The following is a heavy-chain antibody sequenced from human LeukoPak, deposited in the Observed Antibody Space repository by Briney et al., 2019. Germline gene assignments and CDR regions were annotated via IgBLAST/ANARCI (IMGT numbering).Heavy chain of an antibody. CDR2: INHSGST. Sequence: SETLSLTCAVYGGSFSGYYWSWIRQPPGKGLEWIGEINHSGSTNYNPSLKSRVTISVDTSKNQFSLKLSSVTAADTAVYYCARRAVTGGPFDYWGQGTLVTVSS. D-gene: IGHD7-27*01. J-gene: IGHJ4*02. CDR3: ARRAVTGGPFDY. CDR1: GGSFSGYY. V-gene: IGHV4-34*01.